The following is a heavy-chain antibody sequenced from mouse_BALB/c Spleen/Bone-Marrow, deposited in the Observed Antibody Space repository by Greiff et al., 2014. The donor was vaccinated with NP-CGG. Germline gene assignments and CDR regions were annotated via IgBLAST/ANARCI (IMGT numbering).Heavy chain of an antibody. D-gene: IGHD2-14*01. Sequence: VQLKESGPELVKPGASVKISCKASGYSFTGYYMHWVKQSHVKSLEWIGRINPYNGATSYNQNFKVKASLTVDKSSSTAYMELHSLTSEDSAVYYCAKNNRYDGALDYWGQGTSVTVSS. CDR3: AKNNRYDGALDY. J-gene: IGHJ4*01. CDR2: INPYNGAT. V-gene: IGHV1-31*01. CDR1: GYSFTGYY.